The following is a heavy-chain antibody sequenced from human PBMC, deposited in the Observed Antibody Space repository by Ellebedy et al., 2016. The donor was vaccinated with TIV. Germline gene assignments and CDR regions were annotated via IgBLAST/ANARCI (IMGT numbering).Heavy chain of an antibody. CDR1: GFTFRNSL. CDR3: ARDQWLGRAYYFDS. V-gene: IGHV3-7*01. Sequence: GESLKIPCATSGFTFRNSLMTWVRQAPGKGLEWVANIKQDGSEKYYVDSVKGRFSISRDNAKNSLYVQMNSLTDEDTAVYYCARDQWLGRAYYFDSWGQGTLVTVSS. J-gene: IGHJ4*02. D-gene: IGHD6-19*01. CDR2: IKQDGSEK.